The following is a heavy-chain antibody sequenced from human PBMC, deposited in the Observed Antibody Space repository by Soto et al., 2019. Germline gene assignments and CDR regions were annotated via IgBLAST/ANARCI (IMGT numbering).Heavy chain of an antibody. J-gene: IGHJ6*02. Sequence: QVQLVQSGAEVKKPGSSVKVSCKASGGTFSSYAISWVRQAPGQGLEWMGGIIPIFGTANYAQKFQGRVTITAGESTSTAYMELSSLRSEDTAVYYCANSDGALCSSTSCHSPNRYGMDVWGQGTTVTVSS. V-gene: IGHV1-69*01. CDR2: IIPIFGTA. D-gene: IGHD2-2*01. CDR1: GGTFSSYA. CDR3: ANSDGALCSSTSCHSPNRYGMDV.